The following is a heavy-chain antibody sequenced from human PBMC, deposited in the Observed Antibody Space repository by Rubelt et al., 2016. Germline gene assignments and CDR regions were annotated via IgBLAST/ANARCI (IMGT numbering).Heavy chain of an antibody. CDR3: ARWSSRDAFDI. V-gene: IGHV4-59*01. CDR2: IFYSGST. D-gene: IGHD1-26*01. J-gene: IGHJ3*02. CDR1: GGSISSYY. Sequence: QVQLQESGPGLVKPSETLSLTCTVSGGSISSYYWSWIRQPPGKGLEWIGYIFYSGSTNYNPSLKSRVTISVDTSKNQFSLTLSSVTAAATAVYYCARWSSRDAFDIWGQGTMVTVSS.